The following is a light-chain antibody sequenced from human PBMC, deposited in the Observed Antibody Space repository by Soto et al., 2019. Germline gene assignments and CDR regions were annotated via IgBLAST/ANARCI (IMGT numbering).Light chain of an antibody. CDR1: QSVISK. V-gene: IGKV3-15*01. CDR3: QQYNEWPLT. Sequence: EIVMTQSPATLSVSPGERATLSRRASQSVISKLSWYQQKPGQAPRLLVYGASTRPTGIPTRFSGGGSGTEFTLTISSLQSADFAVYYCQQYNEWPLTFGGGTKVDIK. CDR2: GAS. J-gene: IGKJ4*01.